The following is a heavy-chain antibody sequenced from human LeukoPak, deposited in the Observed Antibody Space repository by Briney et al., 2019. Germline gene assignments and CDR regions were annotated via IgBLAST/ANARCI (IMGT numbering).Heavy chain of an antibody. CDR2: IWYDGTNK. V-gene: IGHV3-33*01. CDR3: ARTRYNSGGGDY. J-gene: IGHJ4*02. Sequence: GRSLRLSCVASGFTFSSFGMHWVRQAPGKGLEWVAVIWYDGTNKYYADSVEGRFTISRDNSKNTLYLQMNSLRAEDTAVYYCARTRYNSGGGDYWGQGTPVTVSP. CDR1: GFTFSSFG. D-gene: IGHD6-25*01.